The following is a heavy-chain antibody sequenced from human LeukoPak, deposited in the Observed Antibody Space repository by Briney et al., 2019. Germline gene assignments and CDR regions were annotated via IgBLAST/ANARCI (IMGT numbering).Heavy chain of an antibody. Sequence: PGGSLRLSCAASGFTFSYFYMSWIRQAPGKGLLWVSRINTDGSATYYADSVKGRFTISRDNARNTLYLQMNSLRAEDTAVYYCARKVDSYYMDVWGKGTTVTVSS. J-gene: IGHJ6*03. CDR1: GFTFSYFY. V-gene: IGHV3-74*01. D-gene: IGHD2-21*01. CDR2: INTDGSAT. CDR3: ARKVDSYYMDV.